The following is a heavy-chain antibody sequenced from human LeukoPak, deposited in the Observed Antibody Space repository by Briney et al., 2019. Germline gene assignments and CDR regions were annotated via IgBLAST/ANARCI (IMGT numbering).Heavy chain of an antibody. CDR2: IIPIFGTA. Sequence: ASVKVSCKASGGTFSSYAISWVRQAPGQGLEWMGRIIPIFGTANYAQKFQGRVTITTDESTSTAYMELSSLRSEDTAAYYCARTNLGYCSGGSCYYFDYWGQGTLVTVSS. CDR3: ARTNLGYCSGGSCYYFDY. D-gene: IGHD2-15*01. J-gene: IGHJ4*02. CDR1: GGTFSSYA. V-gene: IGHV1-69*05.